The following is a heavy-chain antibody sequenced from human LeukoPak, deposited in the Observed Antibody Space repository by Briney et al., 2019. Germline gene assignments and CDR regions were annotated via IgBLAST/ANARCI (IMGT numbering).Heavy chain of an antibody. J-gene: IGHJ2*01. CDR1: GFTFDDYG. CDR2: IGPSGGSI. Sequence: GGSLRLSCAASGFTFDDYGMNWVRQAPGEGLEWVSSIGPSGGSIFHANSVKGRFTISRDNAKNSLSLQMNSLRADDTAVYYCARLDRSRDPWYLDLWGRGTLVTVSS. V-gene: IGHV3-21*04. CDR3: ARLDRSRDPWYLDL. D-gene: IGHD3-22*01.